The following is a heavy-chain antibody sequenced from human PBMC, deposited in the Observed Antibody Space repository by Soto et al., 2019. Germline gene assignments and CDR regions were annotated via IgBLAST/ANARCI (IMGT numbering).Heavy chain of an antibody. Sequence: QVQLVQSGAELKKPGSSVNVSCAASGGTFKTYTINWVRQAPGQGLEWIGQIIPMYDSANYAQRFQGRVTISADKSTNIACMELSGRRSEDTALYYCATWRTYSGSYCFAYWGQGTRVSVSS. CDR1: GGTFKTYT. D-gene: IGHD1-26*01. V-gene: IGHV1-69*06. CDR3: ATWRTYSGSYCFAY. CDR2: IIPMYDSA. J-gene: IGHJ4*02.